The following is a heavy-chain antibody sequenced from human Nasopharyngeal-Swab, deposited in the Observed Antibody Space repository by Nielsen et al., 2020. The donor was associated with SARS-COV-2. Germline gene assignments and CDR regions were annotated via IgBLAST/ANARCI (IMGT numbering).Heavy chain of an antibody. J-gene: IGHJ4*02. Sequence: GGSLRLSCAASGFTFNYFAMSWVRQPPGKGLEWVAAISRDGDSTFYAGSVKGRFAISRDNSKNTLFPQMNTLRAGDTALYFCAKRDYYDTTGYFESWGQGTLVTVSS. D-gene: IGHD3-22*01. CDR3: AKRDYYDTTGYFES. V-gene: IGHV3-23*01. CDR2: ISRDGDST. CDR1: GFTFNYFA.